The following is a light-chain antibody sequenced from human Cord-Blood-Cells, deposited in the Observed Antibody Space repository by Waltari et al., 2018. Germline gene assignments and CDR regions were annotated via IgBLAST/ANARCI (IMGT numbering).Light chain of an antibody. CDR1: QDISNY. J-gene: IGKJ3*01. CDR3: QQYDNLPFT. CDR2: DAS. V-gene: IGKV1-33*01. Sequence: DIQLTQSPSPLSASVGDRLTITCQASQDISNYLNWYQQKPGKAPKLLIYDASNLETGVPSRFSGSGSGTDFTFTISSLQPEDIATYYCQQYDNLPFTFGPGTKVDIK.